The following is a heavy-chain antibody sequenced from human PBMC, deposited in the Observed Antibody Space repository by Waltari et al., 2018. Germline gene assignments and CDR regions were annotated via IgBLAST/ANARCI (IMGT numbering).Heavy chain of an antibody. CDR2: IDRDGNT. J-gene: IGHJ4*02. V-gene: IGHV3-53*01. D-gene: IGHD6-19*01. CDR1: GFSVSDHY. Sequence: EEQLVESGGGVIQIGGSLRLSCEGSGFSVSDHYMKWVRQGPGKGLEWVSTIDRDGNTYYADSVKGRFATSRGSSRDTVYFEMNSLRVEDTAIYYCARDRPPPYSTGWYVLFHWGQGSQVTVSA. CDR3: ARDRPPPYSTGWYVLFH.